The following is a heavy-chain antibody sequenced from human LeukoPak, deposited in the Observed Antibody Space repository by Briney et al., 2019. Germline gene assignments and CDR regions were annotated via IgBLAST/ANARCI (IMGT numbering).Heavy chain of an antibody. CDR1: GFTFSTYW. CDR2: IKSKTDGGTT. V-gene: IGHV3-15*01. D-gene: IGHD1-26*01. CDR3: TTGGGDNSGSYSDAFDI. J-gene: IGHJ3*02. Sequence: GGSLRLSCAASGFTFSTYWMSWVRQAPGKGLEWVGRIKSKTDGGTTDYAAPVKGRFTISRDDSKNTLYLQMNSLKTEDTAVYYCTTGGGDNSGSYSDAFDIWGQGTMVTVSS.